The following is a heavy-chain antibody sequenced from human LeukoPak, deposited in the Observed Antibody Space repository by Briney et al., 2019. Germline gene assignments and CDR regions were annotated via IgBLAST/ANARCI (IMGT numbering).Heavy chain of an antibody. CDR3: ARASIKRLQQLAKGINFDY. CDR1: GLTFSSYW. CDR2: ISSDGSST. J-gene: IGHJ4*02. V-gene: IGHV3-74*01. Sequence: GGSLRLSCAASGLTFSSYWMHWVRQAPGKGLVGVLCISSDGSSTSYADSVKGRFTISRDNAKNTLYLQMNSLRAEDTAVYYCARASIKRLQQLAKGINFDYWGQGTLVTVSS. D-gene: IGHD6-13*01.